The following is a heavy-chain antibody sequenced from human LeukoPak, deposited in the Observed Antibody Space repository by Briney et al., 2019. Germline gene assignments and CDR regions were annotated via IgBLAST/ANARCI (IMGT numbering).Heavy chain of an antibody. CDR1: GFTFSSYE. D-gene: IGHD6-19*01. CDR2: ISSSGSTI. CDR3: ARMAGAGYYFYMDV. Sequence: GGSLRLSCAASGFTFSSYEMNWVRQAPGKGLEWVSYISSSGSTIYYADSVKGRFTISRDNAKNSLYLQMNSLRAEDTAVYYRARMAGAGYYFYMDVWGKGTTVTVSS. V-gene: IGHV3-48*03. J-gene: IGHJ6*03.